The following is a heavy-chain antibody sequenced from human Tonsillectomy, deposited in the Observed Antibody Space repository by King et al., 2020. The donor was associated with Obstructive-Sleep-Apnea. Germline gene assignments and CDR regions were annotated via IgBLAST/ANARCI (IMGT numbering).Heavy chain of an antibody. D-gene: IGHD4-17*01. V-gene: IGHV4-4*02. Sequence: QLQESGPGLVKPSVTLSLTCAVSGGSIGTTNWWRWVRQPPGEGLGWMGEIYHRGRTNNNPARRSRFTISLDKSKNQFSLNLSSVTAADTAVYYCARDGWGSVTTGGYYFYYGMDVWGQGTTVTVSS. J-gene: IGHJ6*02. CDR2: IYHRGRT. CDR1: GGSIGTTNW. CDR3: ARDGWGSVTTGGYYFYYGMDV.